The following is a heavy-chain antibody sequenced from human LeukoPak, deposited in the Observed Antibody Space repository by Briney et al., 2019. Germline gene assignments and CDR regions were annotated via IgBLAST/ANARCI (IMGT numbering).Heavy chain of an antibody. Sequence: SETLSLTCTVSGGSIISGDYYWSWIRQPPGKGLEWIGYIYYSGSTYYNPSLKSRVTISVDTSKNQFSLKLSSVTAADTAVYYCARGVPVSWGGYYFDSWGQGTLVTVSS. CDR1: GGSIISGDYY. D-gene: IGHD3-10*01. V-gene: IGHV4-30-4*02. CDR3: ARGVPVSWGGYYFDS. CDR2: IYYSGST. J-gene: IGHJ4*02.